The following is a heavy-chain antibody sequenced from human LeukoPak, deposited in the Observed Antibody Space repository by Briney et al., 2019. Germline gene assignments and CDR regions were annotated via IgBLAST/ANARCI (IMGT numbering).Heavy chain of an antibody. D-gene: IGHD4-17*01. V-gene: IGHV3-48*01. CDR3: ARVWDYGDDY. Sequence: TGGSLRLSCAASGFTFSTYRMNWVRQAPGKGLEWVSYISSSSSTIYYADSVKGRFTISRDNAKNSLYLQMNSLRSEDTAVYYCARVWDYGDDYWGQGTLVTVSS. CDR1: GFTFSTYR. CDR2: ISSSSSTI. J-gene: IGHJ4*02.